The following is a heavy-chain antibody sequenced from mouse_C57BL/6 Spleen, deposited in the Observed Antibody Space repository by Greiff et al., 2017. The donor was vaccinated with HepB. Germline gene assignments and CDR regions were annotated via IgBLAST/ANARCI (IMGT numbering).Heavy chain of an antibody. CDR1: GFNIKDDY. J-gene: IGHJ3*01. Sequence: EVHLVESGAELVRPGASVKLSCTASGFNIKDDYMHWVKQRPEQGLEWIGWIDPENGDNEYASKFQGKATITADTSSNTAYLQLSSLTSEDTAVYYCTTPYYYGSSYSWFAYWGQGTLVTVSA. CDR2: IDPENGDN. V-gene: IGHV14-4*01. CDR3: TTPYYYGSSYSWFAY. D-gene: IGHD1-1*01.